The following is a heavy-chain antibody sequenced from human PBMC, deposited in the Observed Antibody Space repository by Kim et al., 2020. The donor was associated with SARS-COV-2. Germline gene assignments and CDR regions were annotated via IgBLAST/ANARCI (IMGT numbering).Heavy chain of an antibody. CDR1: GYTFTSYG. D-gene: IGHD6-13*01. Sequence: ASVKVSCKASGYTFTSYGISWVRQAPGQGLEWMGWISAYNGNTNYAQKLQGRVTMTTDTSTSTAYMELRSLRSDDTAVYYCARDVDKDFQPTYSSSWYWGYYYYGMDVWGQGTTVTVSS. V-gene: IGHV1-18*04. CDR3: ARDVDKDFQPTYSSSWYWGYYYYGMDV. J-gene: IGHJ6*02. CDR2: ISAYNGNT.